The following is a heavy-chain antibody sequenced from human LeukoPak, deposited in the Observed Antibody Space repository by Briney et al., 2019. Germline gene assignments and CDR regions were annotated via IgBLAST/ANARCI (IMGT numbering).Heavy chain of an antibody. V-gene: IGHV4-39*07. CDR2: IFYSGST. CDR1: SGSISTSNYY. J-gene: IGHJ3*02. CDR3: AKSNGYGLIDI. Sequence: SETLSLTCTVSSGSISTSNYYWGWVRQPPGTALERIVNIFYSGSTYYSRALKSRITKSLNKARNQFSLKLNSVTAADTAVYYCAKSNGYGLIDIWGQGTMVTVSS. D-gene: IGHD3-22*01.